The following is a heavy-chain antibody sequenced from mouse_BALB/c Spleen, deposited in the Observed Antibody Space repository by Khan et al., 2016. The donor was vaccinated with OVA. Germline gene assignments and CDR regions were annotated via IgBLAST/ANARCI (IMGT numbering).Heavy chain of an antibody. Sequence: EVELVESGGGLVQPGGFRKLSCAASGFTFSDYGMAWVRQAPGKGPEWVAFISDLAYTLYYADTVTGRFTLSRENAKNTLYLEMSSLRSGDTAMYYCARGGGTAPFAYWGQGTLVTVSA. D-gene: IGHD1-2*01. CDR3: ARGGGTAPFAY. CDR1: GFTFSDYG. J-gene: IGHJ3*01. CDR2: ISDLAYTL. V-gene: IGHV5-15*02.